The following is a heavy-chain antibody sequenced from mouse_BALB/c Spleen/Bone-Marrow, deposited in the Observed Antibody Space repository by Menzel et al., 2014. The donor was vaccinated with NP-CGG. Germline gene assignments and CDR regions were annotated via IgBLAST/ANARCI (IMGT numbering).Heavy chain of an antibody. Sequence: EVMLVESGGGLVKPGGSLKLSCAASGFTFRDYYIYWVRQTPEKRLEWVATISDGGTYTYYPGTVKGRFTISRDNAKNNLYLQMNGLKSEDTAMYYCVRDGDYRYAYWGQGTLVTVSA. CDR2: ISDGGTYT. CDR1: GFTFRDYY. CDR3: VRDGDYRYAY. V-gene: IGHV5-4*02. D-gene: IGHD2-14*01. J-gene: IGHJ3*01.